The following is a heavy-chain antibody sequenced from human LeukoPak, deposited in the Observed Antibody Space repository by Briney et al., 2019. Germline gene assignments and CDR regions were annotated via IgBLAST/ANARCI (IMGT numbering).Heavy chain of an antibody. D-gene: IGHD3-10*01. CDR2: ISAYNGNT. Sequence: ASVKVSCKASGYTFTSYGISWVRQAPGQGLEWMGWISAYNGNTNYAQKLQGRVTITTDTSTSTAYMELRSLRSDDTAVYYCASPGVRGVITAPFDYWGQGTLVTVSS. CDR3: ASPGVRGVITAPFDY. J-gene: IGHJ4*02. CDR1: GYTFTSYG. V-gene: IGHV1-18*01.